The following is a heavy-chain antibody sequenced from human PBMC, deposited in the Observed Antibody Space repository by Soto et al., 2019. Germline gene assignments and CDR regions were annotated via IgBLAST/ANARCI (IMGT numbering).Heavy chain of an antibody. CDR1: GGSFSGYY. J-gene: IGHJ6*03. CDR2: INHSGST. CDR3: ARGVVRGVIIFYYYYYMDV. V-gene: IGHV4-34*01. D-gene: IGHD3-10*01. Sequence: SETLSLTCAVYGGSFSGYYWSWIRQPPGKGLEWIGEINHSGSTNYNPSLKSRVTISVDTSKNQFSLKLSSVTAADTAVYYCARGVVRGVIIFYYYYYMDVWGKGTTVTVSS.